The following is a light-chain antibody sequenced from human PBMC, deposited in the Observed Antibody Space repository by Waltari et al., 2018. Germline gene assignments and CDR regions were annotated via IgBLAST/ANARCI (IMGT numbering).Light chain of an antibody. V-gene: IGLV5-45*02. J-gene: IGLJ3*02. CDR2: YRSDSDK. CDR1: SGIDVGTYR. CDR3: MIWDSSAWV. Sequence: QAVLTQPSSLSASPGASASLTCTCRSGIDVGTYRIYWYQQKPGSPPHYLLRYRSDSDKQQGSGVPSRFSGSKDASANAGIFLISGLQSDDEADYYCMIWDSSAWVFGGGTKLTVL.